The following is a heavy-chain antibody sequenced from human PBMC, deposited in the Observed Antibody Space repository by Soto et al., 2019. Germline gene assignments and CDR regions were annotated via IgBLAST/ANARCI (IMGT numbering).Heavy chain of an antibody. CDR1: GGSFSGYY. J-gene: IGHJ6*02. Sequence: PSETLSLTCAVYGGSFSGYYWSWIRQPPGKGLELIGEINHSGSTNYNPSLKSRVTISVDTSKKQFSLKLSSVTAADTAVYYCARLTSGPGSSTYYCYYYGMDVWGQGTTVTVSS. V-gene: IGHV4-34*01. CDR3: ARLTSGPGSSTYYCYYYGMDV. D-gene: IGHD3-10*01. CDR2: INHSGST.